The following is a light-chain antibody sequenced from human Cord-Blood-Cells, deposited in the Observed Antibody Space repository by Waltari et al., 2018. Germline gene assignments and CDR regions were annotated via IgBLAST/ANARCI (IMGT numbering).Light chain of an antibody. CDR3: QSYDSSLSGSV. CDR1: SSHIGAGYD. CDR2: GNS. V-gene: IGLV1-40*01. J-gene: IGLJ2*01. Sequence: QSVLTQPPSVSGAPGQRVTISCTGSSSHIGAGYDVHWYQQLPGTAPKPLIYGNSNRPSGVPDRFSGSKSGTSASLAITGLQAEDEADYYCQSYDSSLSGSVFGGGTKLTVL.